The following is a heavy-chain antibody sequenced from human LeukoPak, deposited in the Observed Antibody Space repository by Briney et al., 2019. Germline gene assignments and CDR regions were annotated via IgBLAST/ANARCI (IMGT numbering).Heavy chain of an antibody. D-gene: IGHD2-15*01. CDR2: IYYSGDS. CDR3: ARHPFATPFDY. Sequence: PSETLSLTCTVSGGSISGFYWSWIRQPPGKGLEWIGYIYYSGDSNYNPSLKSRVTVSLDTSKNQLSLRLSSVTAADTAVYYCARHPFATPFDYWGRGTLVTVSS. J-gene: IGHJ4*02. V-gene: IGHV4-59*08. CDR1: GGSISGFY.